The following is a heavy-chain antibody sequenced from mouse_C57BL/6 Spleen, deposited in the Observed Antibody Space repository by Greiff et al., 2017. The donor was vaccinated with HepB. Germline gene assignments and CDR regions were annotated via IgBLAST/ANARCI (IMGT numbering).Heavy chain of an antibody. CDR1: GFNIKDYY. CDR2: IDPEDGET. CDR3: SLYYYGSSWGFAY. D-gene: IGHD1-1*01. Sequence: VQLKESGAELVKPGASVKLSCTASGFNIKDYYMHWVKQRTEQGLEWIGRIDPEDGETKYAPKFQGKATITADTSSNTAYLQLSSLTSEDTAVYYCSLYYYGSSWGFAYWGQGTLVTVSA. V-gene: IGHV14-2*01. J-gene: IGHJ3*01.